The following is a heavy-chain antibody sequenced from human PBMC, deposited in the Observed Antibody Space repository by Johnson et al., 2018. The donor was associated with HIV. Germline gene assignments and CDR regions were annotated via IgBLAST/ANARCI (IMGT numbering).Heavy chain of an antibody. D-gene: IGHD5-24*01. Sequence: VQLMESGGVVVQPGGSLRLSCAASGFNFHDYTMHWVRQAPGKGLEWVSLISWDGDSTYYTNSVKGRFTISRDNSENSLYLQMNSLRTEDTALYYCAKAGARWLQFDAFDIWGQGTMVTVSS. CDR1: GFNFHDYT. CDR2: ISWDGDST. J-gene: IGHJ3*02. CDR3: AKAGARWLQFDAFDI. V-gene: IGHV3-43*01.